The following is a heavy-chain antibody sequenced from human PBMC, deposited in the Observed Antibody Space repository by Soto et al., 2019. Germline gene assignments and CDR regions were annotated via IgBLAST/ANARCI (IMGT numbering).Heavy chain of an antibody. J-gene: IGHJ4*02. CDR1: GFTFDDYA. V-gene: IGHV3-9*01. CDR2: ISWNSGSI. D-gene: IGHD3-22*01. CDR3: AKDWDYDSSGDFDY. Sequence: EVQLVESGGGLVQPGRSLRLSCAASGFTFDDYAMHWVRQAPGKGLEWVSGISWNSGSIGYADSVKGRLTISRDNAKSSLYLQMNSLRAEDTALYYCAKDWDYDSSGDFDYWGQGTLVTVSS.